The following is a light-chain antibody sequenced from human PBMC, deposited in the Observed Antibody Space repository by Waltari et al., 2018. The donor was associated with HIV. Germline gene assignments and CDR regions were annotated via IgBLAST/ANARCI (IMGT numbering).Light chain of an antibody. J-gene: IGLJ2*01. CDR2: EVN. V-gene: IGLV2-14*01. CDR1: SSHVGAYNH. CDR3: SSYTTRSTLV. Sequence: QSALTQPASVSGSPGQSITLSCTGPSSHVGAYNHISWFQQHPGKVPKCIIFEVNNRPSGGSNRFSGSKSGNTASLTISGLQAEDEADYYCSSYTTRSTLVFGGGTKLTVL.